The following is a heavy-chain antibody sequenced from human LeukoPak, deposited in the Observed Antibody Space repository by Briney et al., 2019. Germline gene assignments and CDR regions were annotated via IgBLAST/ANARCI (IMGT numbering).Heavy chain of an antibody. Sequence: ASVKVSCKASGYTFTGYYMHWVRQAPGQGLEWMGWINPNSGGTNYAQKFQGRVTMTRDTSISTAYMELSRLRSDDTAVYYCARISVAYFCWLFSDGEFDYWGQGTLVPVSS. J-gene: IGHJ4*02. CDR3: ARISVAYFCWLFSDGEFDY. CDR1: GYTFTGYY. V-gene: IGHV1-2*02. CDR2: INPNSGGT. D-gene: IGHD3-9*01.